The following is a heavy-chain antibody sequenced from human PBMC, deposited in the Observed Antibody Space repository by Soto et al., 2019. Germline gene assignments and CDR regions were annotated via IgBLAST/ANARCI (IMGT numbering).Heavy chain of an antibody. CDR2: ISSSSSYI. J-gene: IGHJ6*02. CDR3: ARGMEIYDFWSGYYYYYGMDV. V-gene: IGHV3-21*01. D-gene: IGHD3-3*01. Sequence: ESGGGLVKPGGSLRLSCAASGFTFSSYSMNWVRQAPGKGLEWVSSISSSSSYIYYADSVKGRFTISRDNAKNSLYLQMNSLRAEDTAVYYCARGMEIYDFWSGYYYYYGMDVWGQGTTVTVSS. CDR1: GFTFSSYS.